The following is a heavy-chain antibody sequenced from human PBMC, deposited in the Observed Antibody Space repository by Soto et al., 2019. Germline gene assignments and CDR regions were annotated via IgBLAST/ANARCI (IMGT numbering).Heavy chain of an antibody. CDR2: ISWNSGSI. Sequence: EVQLVESGGGLVQPGRSLRLSCAASGFTFDDYAMHWVRQAPGKGLEWGSGISWNSGSIGYADSVKGRFTISRDNAKNSLYLQMNSLRAEDTALYYCAKDMGGSKDVWGKGTTVTVSS. V-gene: IGHV3-9*01. CDR3: AKDMGGSKDV. CDR1: GFTFDDYA. J-gene: IGHJ6*04. D-gene: IGHD3-16*01.